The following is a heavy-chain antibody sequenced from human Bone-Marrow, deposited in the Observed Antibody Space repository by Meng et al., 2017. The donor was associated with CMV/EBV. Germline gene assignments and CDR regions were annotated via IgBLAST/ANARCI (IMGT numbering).Heavy chain of an antibody. CDR1: GGTFSSYA. J-gene: IGHJ6*02. V-gene: IGHV1-69*05. CDR3: ASTVNYDSPGWGV. CDR2: IIPIFGTA. D-gene: IGHD3-3*01. Sequence: SVKVSRKASGGTFSSYAISWVRQAPGQGLEWMGGIIPIFGTANYAQKFQGRVTITTDESTSTAYMELSSLRSEDTAVYYCASTVNYDSPGWGVWGQGTTVTVSS.